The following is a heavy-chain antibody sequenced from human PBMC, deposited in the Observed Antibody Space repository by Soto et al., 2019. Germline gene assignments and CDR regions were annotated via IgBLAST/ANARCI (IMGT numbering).Heavy chain of an antibody. Sequence: VASVKVSCKASGCTFSNYGISWVRQAPGQGLEWMGRIIPFLGTTNYAQNFQDRLTVTADTSTNTAFMELSSLRSDDTAVYYCAREGYTSSSIHSFLDSWGQGTLVTVSS. CDR1: GCTFSNYG. J-gene: IGHJ4*02. CDR2: IIPFLGTT. V-gene: IGHV1-69*10. D-gene: IGHD6-6*01. CDR3: AREGYTSSSIHSFLDS.